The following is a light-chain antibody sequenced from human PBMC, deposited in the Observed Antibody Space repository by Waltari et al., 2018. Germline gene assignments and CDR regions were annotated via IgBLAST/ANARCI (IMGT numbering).Light chain of an antibody. Sequence: EIVLTQYPATLSLSPGEKATLSCRASQGFSSYLAWYQQQPGQAPRLLIYSSSNRATGIPARFSGSGSGTDFTLTISSLEPEDFAVYYCQQRSNWPRTFGQGTKVEIK. CDR2: SSS. CDR1: QGFSSY. CDR3: QQRSNWPRT. V-gene: IGKV3-11*01. J-gene: IGKJ1*01.